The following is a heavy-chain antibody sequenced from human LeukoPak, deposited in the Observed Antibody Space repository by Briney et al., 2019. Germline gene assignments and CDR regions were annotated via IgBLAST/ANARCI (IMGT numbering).Heavy chain of an antibody. J-gene: IGHJ6*03. V-gene: IGHV4-39*01. CDR2: VYYSGTI. Sequence: PSETLSLTCTVSGDSISSSRYYWVWIRQPPGQGLEWIGSVYYSGTIYAYPSLKSPVTTSVDTSNNQVSLKLHSVTAADTAVYYCARGWRGGYTVRYYVDVWGKGTTVTVSS. D-gene: IGHD5-24*01. CDR3: ARGWRGGYTVRYYVDV. CDR1: GDSISSSRYY.